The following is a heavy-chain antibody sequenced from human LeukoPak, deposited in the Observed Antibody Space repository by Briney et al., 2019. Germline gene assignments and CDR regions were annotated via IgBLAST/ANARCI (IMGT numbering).Heavy chain of an antibody. CDR3: ARDWWEMATIPDAFDI. CDR2: INPNSGGT. Sequence: GASVKVSCKASGYTFTGYYMHWVRQAPGQGLEWMGWINPNSGGTNYAQKFQGRVTMTRDTSISTAYMELSRLRSDDTAVYYCARDWWEMATIPDAFDIWGQGTMVTVSS. D-gene: IGHD5-24*01. CDR1: GYTFTGYY. V-gene: IGHV1-2*02. J-gene: IGHJ3*02.